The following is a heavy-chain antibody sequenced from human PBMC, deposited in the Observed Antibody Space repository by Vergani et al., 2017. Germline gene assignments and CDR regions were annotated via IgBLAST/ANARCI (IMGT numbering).Heavy chain of an antibody. D-gene: IGHD2-2*02. Sequence: QVQLVQSGAEVKNPGSSVKGSCKASRGTFSSDAISWVRQAPGKVLEWMGGFDPEDGETIYAQKLPGRVTITADKSTSTAYMERSSLRSEDTAVYYCARNIPPQGGGAFDIWGQGTMVTVSS. V-gene: IGHV1-69*14. J-gene: IGHJ3*02. CDR3: ARNIPPQGGGAFDI. CDR2: FDPEDGET. CDR1: RGTFSSDA.